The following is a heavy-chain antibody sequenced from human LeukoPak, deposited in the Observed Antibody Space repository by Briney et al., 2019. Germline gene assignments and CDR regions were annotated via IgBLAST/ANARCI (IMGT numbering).Heavy chain of an antibody. D-gene: IGHD2-21*01. J-gene: IGHJ3*02. V-gene: IGHV3-30-3*01. Sequence: GGSLRLSCAASGFTFSTYFMHWFRQAPGKGLEWVADIASDGSHTFYVGSVKGRFTISRDNSKNTLYLQMNSLRAEDTAVYFCARERQDTILHSGAFDIWGQGTMVTVSS. CDR2: IASDGSHT. CDR3: ARERQDTILHSGAFDI. CDR1: GFTFSTYF.